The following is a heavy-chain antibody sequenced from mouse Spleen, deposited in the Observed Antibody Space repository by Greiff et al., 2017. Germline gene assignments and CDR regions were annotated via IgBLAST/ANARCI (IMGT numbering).Heavy chain of an antibody. Sequence: EVKLVESGGGLVKRGGSLKLSCAASGFTFSSYAMSWVRQTPEKRLEWVATISSGGGNTYYPDSVKGRFTISRDNAKNTLYLQMSSLKSEDTAMYYCARQGTTVVATRGAMDYWGQGTSVTVSS. CDR3: ARQGTTVVATRGAMDY. CDR1: GFTFSSYA. D-gene: IGHD1-1*01. V-gene: IGHV5-9*04. CDR2: ISSGGGNT. J-gene: IGHJ4*01.